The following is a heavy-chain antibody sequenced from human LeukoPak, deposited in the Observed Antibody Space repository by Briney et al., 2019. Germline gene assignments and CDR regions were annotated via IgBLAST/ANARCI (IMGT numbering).Heavy chain of an antibody. D-gene: IGHD5-12*01. Sequence: GGSLRLSCAASGFTFSGYWMHWVRQAPGKGLVWVSRINSDGSSITYADSVKGRFTISRDNAKNTLYLQMNSLRVEDTAVYYCAREGRVSGYDFDCWGQGTLVTVSS. CDR2: INSDGSSI. V-gene: IGHV3-74*03. CDR1: GFTFSGYW. CDR3: AREGRVSGYDFDC. J-gene: IGHJ4*02.